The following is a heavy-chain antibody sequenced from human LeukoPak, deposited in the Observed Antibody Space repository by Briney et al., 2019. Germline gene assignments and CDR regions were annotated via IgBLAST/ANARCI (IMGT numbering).Heavy chain of an antibody. D-gene: IGHD1-26*01. J-gene: IGHJ3*02. Sequence: SETLSLTCIVSGGSISSYYWSWIRQPPGKGLEWIGYIYPSGSTNSNPSLKSRVTISVDTSKSQFSLKMTSVTAADTAVYYCARRGSGGRAFDIWGQGTMVTVSS. CDR1: GGSISSYY. V-gene: IGHV4-4*09. CDR3: ARRGSGGRAFDI. CDR2: IYPSGST.